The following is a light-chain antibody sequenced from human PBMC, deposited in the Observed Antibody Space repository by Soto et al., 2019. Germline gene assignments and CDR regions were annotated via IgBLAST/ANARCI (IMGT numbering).Light chain of an antibody. Sequence: AMQLTQSPSSLSASVGHRVTITCRASQGISSALAWYQQKPGKAPKLLMYDASSLESGVPSRFSGSGSGTDFTLTISSLQPEDFATYYRQQFNSYPPIFTFGPGTKVDIK. CDR3: QQFNSYPPIFT. J-gene: IGKJ3*01. V-gene: IGKV1-13*02. CDR2: DAS. CDR1: QGISSA.